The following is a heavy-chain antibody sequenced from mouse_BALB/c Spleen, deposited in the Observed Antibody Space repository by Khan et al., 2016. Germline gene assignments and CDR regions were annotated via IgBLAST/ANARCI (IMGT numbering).Heavy chain of an antibody. CDR1: GYTFTNYG. V-gene: IGHV9-3*02. Sequence: QIQLVQSGPELKKPGETVKISCKASGYTFTNYGMNWVKQAPGKGLKWMGWINTNTGEPTYAEEFKGRFAFSLETSASTAYLQINNLKNEDTATSCCARAGGNFDYWGQGTTLTVSS. J-gene: IGHJ2*01. CDR3: ARAGGNFDY. D-gene: IGHD1-1*01. CDR2: INTNTGEP.